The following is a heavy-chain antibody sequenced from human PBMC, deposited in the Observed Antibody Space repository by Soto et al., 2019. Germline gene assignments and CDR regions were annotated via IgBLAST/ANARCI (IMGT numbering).Heavy chain of an antibody. CDR2: IYSGGST. CDR3: ARVSAYYYYGMDV. J-gene: IGHJ6*02. V-gene: IGHV3-53*01. Sequence: LRLSCAASGFTVSSNYMSWVRQAPGKGLEWVSVIYSGGSTYYADSVKGRFTISRGNSKNTLYLQMNSLRAEDTAVYYCARVSAYYYYGMDVWGQGTTVTVSS. CDR1: GFTVSSNY.